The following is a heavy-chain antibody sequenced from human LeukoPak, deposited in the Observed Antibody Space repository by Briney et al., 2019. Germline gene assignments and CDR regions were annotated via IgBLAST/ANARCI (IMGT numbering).Heavy chain of an antibody. CDR3: AKDVKTLDAFDI. Sequence: GGSLRLSCAASGFTFYSYGMSWVRQAPGKGLEWVSGISGSGGTTYYADSVKGRFTITRDNSRNTVYLHMNSLRAEDTAVYYSAKDVKTLDAFDIWGRGTMVAVSS. CDR1: GFTFYSYG. V-gene: IGHV3-23*01. J-gene: IGHJ3*02. CDR2: ISGSGGTT.